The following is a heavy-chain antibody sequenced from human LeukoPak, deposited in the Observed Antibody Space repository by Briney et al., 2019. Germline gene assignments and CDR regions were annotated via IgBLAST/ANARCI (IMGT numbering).Heavy chain of an antibody. V-gene: IGHV3-30*18. J-gene: IGHJ4*02. CDR2: ISYDGSNK. CDR3: AKDRAHYGSGTYYFDS. D-gene: IGHD3-10*01. Sequence: PGGSLRLSCAPSGFTFSSYGMHWVRQAPATGLEWVAVISYDGSNKYYADSVKGRFTISRDNSKNMLYLQMNSLRAEDTALYYCAKDRAHYGSGTYYFDSWGQGTLVTVSS. CDR1: GFTFSSYG.